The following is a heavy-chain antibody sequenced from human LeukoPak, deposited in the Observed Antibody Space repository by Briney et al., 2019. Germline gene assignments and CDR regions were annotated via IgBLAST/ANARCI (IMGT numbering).Heavy chain of an antibody. J-gene: IGHJ4*02. D-gene: IGHD3-9*01. V-gene: IGHV1-18*01. CDR1: GYTFTSYG. CDR2: INAYNGNT. Sequence: SVKVSCKASGYTFTSYGISWVRQAPGQGLEWMGWINAYNGNTNYAQKLQGRVTMTTDTSTSTAYMELRSLRSDDTAVYYCAKDRENYDILTGLGNFDYWGQGTLVTVSS. CDR3: AKDRENYDILTGLGNFDY.